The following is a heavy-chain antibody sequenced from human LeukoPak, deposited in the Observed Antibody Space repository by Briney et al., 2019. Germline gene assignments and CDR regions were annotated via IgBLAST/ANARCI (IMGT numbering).Heavy chain of an antibody. Sequence: PSETLSLTCAVYGGSFSGYYWSWIRQPPGKGLEWIGEINHSGSTNYNPSLKSRVTISVDTSKNQFSLKLSSVTAADTAVYYCATENYDYVWESYRLYFQHWGQGTLVTVSS. V-gene: IGHV4-34*01. J-gene: IGHJ1*01. D-gene: IGHD3-16*02. CDR3: ATENYDYVWESYRLYFQH. CDR1: GGSFSGYY. CDR2: INHSGST.